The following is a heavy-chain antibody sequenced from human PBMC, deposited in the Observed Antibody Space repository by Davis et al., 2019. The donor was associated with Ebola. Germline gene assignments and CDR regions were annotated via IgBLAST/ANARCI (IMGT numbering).Heavy chain of an antibody. CDR2: ISSSSSYT. J-gene: IGHJ6*02. Sequence: GESLKISCAASGFTFSSYEMNWVRQAPGKGLEWVSYISSSSSYTNYADSVKGRFTISRDNAKNSLYLQMNSLRAEDTAVYYCASPASPDYYYGMDVWGQGTTVTVSS. V-gene: IGHV3-21*05. CDR3: ASPASPDYYYGMDV. CDR1: GFTFSSYE.